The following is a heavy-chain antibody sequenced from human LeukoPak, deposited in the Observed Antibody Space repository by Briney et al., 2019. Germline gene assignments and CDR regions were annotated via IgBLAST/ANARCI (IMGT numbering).Heavy chain of an antibody. Sequence: SETLSLTCAVYGGSFSGYYWSWIRQPPGKGLEWIGEINHSGSTNYNPSPKSRVTISVDTSKNQFSLKLSSVTAADTAVYYCARVIVVGRVPNTFDYWGQGTLVTVSS. CDR3: ARVIVVGRVPNTFDY. J-gene: IGHJ4*02. CDR1: GGSFSGYY. D-gene: IGHD3-22*01. V-gene: IGHV4-34*01. CDR2: INHSGST.